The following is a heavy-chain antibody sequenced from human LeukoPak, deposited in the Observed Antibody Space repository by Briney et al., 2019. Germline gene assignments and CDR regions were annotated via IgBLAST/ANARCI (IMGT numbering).Heavy chain of an antibody. D-gene: IGHD2-8*01. CDR2: IWYDGSNK. V-gene: IGHV3-30*02. CDR1: GFTFSSYG. J-gene: IGHJ6*02. Sequence: PGGSLRLSCAASGFTFSSYGMHWVRQAPGKGLEWVAVIWYDGSNKYYADSVKGRFTISRDNSKNTLYLQMDSLRAEDTAVYYCAKETGRMGYYYYGMNVWGQGTTVTVSS. CDR3: AKETGRMGYYYYGMNV.